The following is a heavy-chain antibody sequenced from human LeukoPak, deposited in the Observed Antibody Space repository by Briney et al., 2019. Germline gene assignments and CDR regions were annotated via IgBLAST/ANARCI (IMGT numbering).Heavy chain of an antibody. CDR2: IYYSGST. Sequence: SETLSLTCTVSGGSISSYYWSWIRQPPGKGLEWIGYIYYSGSTNYNPSLKSRVTISVDTSKNQFSLKLSSVTAADTAVYYCAGYDSSGYAPWRAFDTWGQGTMVTVSS. D-gene: IGHD3-22*01. CDR3: AGYDSSGYAPWRAFDT. CDR1: GGSISSYY. V-gene: IGHV4-59*08. J-gene: IGHJ3*02.